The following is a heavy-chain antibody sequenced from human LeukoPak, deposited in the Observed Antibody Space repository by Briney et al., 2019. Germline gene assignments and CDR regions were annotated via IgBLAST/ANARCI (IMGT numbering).Heavy chain of an antibody. CDR3: ARDGVVVPAALDH. D-gene: IGHD2-2*01. CDR2: INPNSGGT. CDR1: GYTFTGYY. J-gene: IGHJ4*02. Sequence: ASVKVSCKASGYTFTGYYIHWVQQAPGQGLEWMGWINPNSGGTSFAQKFQGRVTMTRDTSISTAYMELSRLTSDDTAVYYCARDGVVVPAALDHWGQGTLVTVSS. V-gene: IGHV1-2*02.